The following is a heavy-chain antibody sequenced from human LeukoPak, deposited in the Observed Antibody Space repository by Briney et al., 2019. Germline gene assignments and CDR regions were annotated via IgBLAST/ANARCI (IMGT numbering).Heavy chain of an antibody. Sequence: SETLSLTCAVYGGSFSGYYWSWIRQPPGKGLEWIGEINHSGSTNYNPSLKSRVTISVDTSKNQFSLKLSSVTAADTAVYYCAREKGYSYGTGPFGYWGQGTLVTVSS. V-gene: IGHV4-34*01. J-gene: IGHJ4*02. CDR3: AREKGYSYGTGPFGY. CDR2: INHSGST. CDR1: GGSFSGYY. D-gene: IGHD5-18*01.